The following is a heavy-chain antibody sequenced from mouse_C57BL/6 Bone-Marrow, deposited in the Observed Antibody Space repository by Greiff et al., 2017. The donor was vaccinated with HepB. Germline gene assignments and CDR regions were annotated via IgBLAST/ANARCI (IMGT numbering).Heavy chain of an antibody. Sequence: VQLKQSVAELVRPGASVKLSCTASGFNIKNTYMHWVKQRPEQGLEWIGRIDPANGNTKYAPKFQGKATITADPSSNTAYLQLSSLTSEDTSIYYCASPAYYSNYDFDYWGQGTTLTVSS. D-gene: IGHD2-5*01. CDR1: GFNIKNTY. J-gene: IGHJ2*01. V-gene: IGHV14-3*01. CDR2: IDPANGNT. CDR3: ASPAYYSNYDFDY.